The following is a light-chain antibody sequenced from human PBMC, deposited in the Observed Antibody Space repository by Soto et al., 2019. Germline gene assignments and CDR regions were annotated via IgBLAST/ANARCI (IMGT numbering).Light chain of an antibody. Sequence: EIVLTQSPGTLSLSPGERATLSCRASQSVPGSYLAWYQQKPGQAPRLLIYGASTRATGIPARFSGSGSETEFALTRSSMQSEDSAVDYFQQRSEWVTFVGGTKVDIK. J-gene: IGKJ4*01. CDR1: QSVPGSY. CDR3: QQRSEWVT. CDR2: GAS. V-gene: IGKV3D-20*02.